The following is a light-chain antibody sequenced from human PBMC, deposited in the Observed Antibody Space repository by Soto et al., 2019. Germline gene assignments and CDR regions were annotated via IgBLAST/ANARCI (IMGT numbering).Light chain of an antibody. V-gene: IGKV1-39*01. J-gene: IGKJ5*01. CDR2: GAS. CDR1: QSISRY. Sequence: DIQMTQSPSSLSASVGDRVTITCRASQSISRYLIWYQQKPGKAPKLLIYGASSLQSGVPSRFSGSGSGTDFALTISSLQPEDFATYYCQQSYRSPITFGQGTRLESK. CDR3: QQSYRSPIT.